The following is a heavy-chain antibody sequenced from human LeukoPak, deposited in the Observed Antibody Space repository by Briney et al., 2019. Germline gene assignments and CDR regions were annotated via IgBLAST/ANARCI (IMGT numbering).Heavy chain of an antibody. Sequence: GGSLRLSCAASGFTFSSYGMHWVRQAPGKGLEGVAFIRYDGSNKYYADSVKGRFTISRDNSKNTLYLQMNSLRAEDTAVYYCAKGYSGYDFARGPFDYWGQGTLVTVSS. CDR2: IRYDGSNK. J-gene: IGHJ4*02. V-gene: IGHV3-30*02. D-gene: IGHD5-12*01. CDR3: AKGYSGYDFARGPFDY. CDR1: GFTFSSYG.